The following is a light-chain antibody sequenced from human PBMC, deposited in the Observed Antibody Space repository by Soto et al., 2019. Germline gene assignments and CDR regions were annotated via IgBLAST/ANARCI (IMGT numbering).Light chain of an antibody. J-gene: IGKJ3*01. CDR3: QHYYSFPFT. CDR2: AVS. Sequence: AIRMTQSPSSISGSTGERVTITCRANQDISGYVAWYQQKPGKAPKLLIYAVSTLQSGVPSRFSGSGSGTEFSLTISCLQSDDFASYYCQHYYSFPFTFGPGTKVEI. CDR1: QDISGY. V-gene: IGKV1-8*01.